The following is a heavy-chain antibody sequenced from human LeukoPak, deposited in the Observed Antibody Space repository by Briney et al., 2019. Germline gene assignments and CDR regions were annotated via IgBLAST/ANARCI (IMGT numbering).Heavy chain of an antibody. CDR1: GFTFSSYA. CDR2: ISYDGSNK. CDR3: ARDPAKFWSGHDY. J-gene: IGHJ4*02. Sequence: GGSLRLSCAASGFTFSSYAMSWVRQAPGKGLEWVAVISYDGSNKYYADSVKGRFTIPRDNSKNTLYVQMNSLRAEDTAVYYCARDPAKFWSGHDYWGQGTLVTVSS. V-gene: IGHV3-30*03. D-gene: IGHD3-3*01.